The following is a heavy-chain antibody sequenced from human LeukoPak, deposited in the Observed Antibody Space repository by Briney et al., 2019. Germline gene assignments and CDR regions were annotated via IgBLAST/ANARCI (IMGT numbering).Heavy chain of an antibody. CDR3: ARTLNWGTDWFDP. CDR1: GGSISSYY. Sequence: SETLSLTCTVSGGSISSYYWSWIRQPPGEGLEWIGYVYDSGSTTYNPSLKSRLTISVDTSKNQFSLKLSSVTAADTAVYYCARTLNWGTDWFDPWGQGTLVTVSS. D-gene: IGHD7-27*01. J-gene: IGHJ5*02. CDR2: VYDSGST. V-gene: IGHV4-59*01.